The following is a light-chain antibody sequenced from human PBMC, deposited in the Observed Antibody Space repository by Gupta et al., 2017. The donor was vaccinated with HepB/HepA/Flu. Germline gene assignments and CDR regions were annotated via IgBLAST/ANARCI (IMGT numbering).Light chain of an antibody. V-gene: IGKV4-1*01. CDR1: QSVLYSSNNKNY. J-gene: IGKJ1*01. CDR3: KQYDRTTLT. Sequence: DLELTPSPDSLAVSLVERATINCKSSQSVLYSSNNKNYLAWYQQKLGQHPKLLSYWASTRESGVPDRVSGSGSGTEFTINISNVKAEEVAVDYGKQYDRTTLTFGEGTKVDIK. CDR2: WAS.